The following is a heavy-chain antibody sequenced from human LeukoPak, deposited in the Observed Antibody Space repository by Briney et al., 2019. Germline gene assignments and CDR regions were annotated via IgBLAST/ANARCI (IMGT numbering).Heavy chain of an antibody. CDR3: TRDYDYALDY. Sequence: GGSLRLSCTASGFTFGDYAMSWVRQAPGKGLEGVGFIRSKAYGGTTEYAASVKGRFTISRDDSKSIAYLQMNSLKTEDTAVYYCTRDYDYALDYWGQGTLVTVSS. V-gene: IGHV3-49*04. J-gene: IGHJ4*02. CDR2: IRSKAYGGTT. CDR1: GFTFGDYA. D-gene: IGHD3-16*01.